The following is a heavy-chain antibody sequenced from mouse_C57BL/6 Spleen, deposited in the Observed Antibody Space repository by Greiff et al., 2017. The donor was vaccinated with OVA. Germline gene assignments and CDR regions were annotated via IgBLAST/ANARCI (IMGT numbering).Heavy chain of an antibody. CDR1: GYAFSSSW. J-gene: IGHJ3*01. CDR3: AREGDLY. CDR2: IYPGDGDT. V-gene: IGHV1-82*01. Sequence: QFQLQQSGPELVKPGASVKISCKASGYAFSSSWMNWVKQRPGKGLEWIGRIYPGDGDTNYNGKFKGKATLTADKSSSTAYMQLSSLTSEDSAVYFCAREGDLYWGQGTLVTVSA.